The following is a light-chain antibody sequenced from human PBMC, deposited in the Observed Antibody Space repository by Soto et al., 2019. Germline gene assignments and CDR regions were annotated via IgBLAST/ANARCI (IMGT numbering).Light chain of an antibody. CDR1: SSDVGSYDS. CDR2: EVS. V-gene: IGLV2-18*02. J-gene: IGLJ1*01. CDR3: SSYTTSRTYV. Sequence: QSALTQPPSVSGSPGQSVTISCTGTSSDVGSYDSVSWYQQPPGTVPKLMIYEVSNRPSGVPDRFSGSKSGNTASLTISRLQAEDEADYYCSSYTTSRTYVFGTGTKLTVL.